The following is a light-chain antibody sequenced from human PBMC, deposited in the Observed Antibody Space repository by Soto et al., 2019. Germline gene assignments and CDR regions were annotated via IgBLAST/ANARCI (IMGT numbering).Light chain of an antibody. V-gene: IGKV1-39*01. CDR1: QSISSY. CDR3: QQSYSTLLFT. Sequence: DIQMTQSPSSLSTSIGDRVTITCRASQSISSYLNWYQQKPGKAPKLLIYAASSLQSGVPSRFSGSVSGTDFTLTISSLQPEDFATYYCQQSYSTLLFTFGPGTKLDIK. J-gene: IGKJ3*01. CDR2: AAS.